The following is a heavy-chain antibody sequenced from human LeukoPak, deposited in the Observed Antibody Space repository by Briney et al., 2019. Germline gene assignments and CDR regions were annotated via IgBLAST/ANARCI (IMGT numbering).Heavy chain of an antibody. CDR1: GYTFTSYA. CDR3: ASTPGGTHFYYYYGMDV. D-gene: IGHD4-23*01. CDR2: INTNTGNP. J-gene: IGHJ6*01. Sequence: ASVKVSCKASGYTFTSYAMNWVRQAPGQGLEWMGWINTNTGNPTYAQGFTGRFVFSLDTSVSTAYLQISSLKAEDTAVYYCASTPGGTHFYYYYGMDVWGQGTTVTVSS. V-gene: IGHV7-4-1*02.